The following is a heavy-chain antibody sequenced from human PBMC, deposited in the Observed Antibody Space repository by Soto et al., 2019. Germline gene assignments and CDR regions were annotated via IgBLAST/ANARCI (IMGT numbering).Heavy chain of an antibody. Sequence: ETLSLTFTVAGCSRSSYYWTWIRQPAGKGLEWIGRVYSSGGTHYNPSLKSRVTISLDTSKNQFSLRLLSVTDADTAVYYCARGQRFSDWFDPWGQGTLVTVSS. J-gene: IGHJ5*02. D-gene: IGHD3-3*01. CDR3: ARGQRFSDWFDP. CDR1: GCSRSSYY. V-gene: IGHV4-4*07. CDR2: VYSSGGT.